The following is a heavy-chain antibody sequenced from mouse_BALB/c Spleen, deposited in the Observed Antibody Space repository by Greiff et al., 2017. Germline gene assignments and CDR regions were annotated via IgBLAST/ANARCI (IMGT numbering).Heavy chain of an antibody. CDR3: ARATATSWFAY. V-gene: IGHV1-9*01. CDR1: GYTFSSYW. J-gene: IGHJ3*01. Sequence: VQLQQSGAELMKPGASVKISCKATGYTFSSYWIEWVKQRPGHGLEWIGEILPGSGSTNYNEKFKGKATLTVDTSSSTAYVDLSSLTSEDSAVYYCARATATSWFAYWGQGTLVTVSA. D-gene: IGHD1-2*01. CDR2: ILPGSGST.